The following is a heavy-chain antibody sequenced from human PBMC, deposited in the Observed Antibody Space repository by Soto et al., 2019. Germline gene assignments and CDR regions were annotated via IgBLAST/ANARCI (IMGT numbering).Heavy chain of an antibody. CDR1: GGSISSGGYY. D-gene: IGHD2-15*01. CDR2: IYYSGST. J-gene: IGHJ6*02. CDR3: ARDRWQLPRYYYYGMDV. Sequence: LSLTCTVSGGSISSGGYYWSWIRQHPGKGLEWIGHIYYSGSTYYNPSLKSRVTISVDTSKNQFSLKLSSVTAADTAVYYCARDRWQLPRYYYYGMDVWGQGTTVTVSS. V-gene: IGHV4-31*03.